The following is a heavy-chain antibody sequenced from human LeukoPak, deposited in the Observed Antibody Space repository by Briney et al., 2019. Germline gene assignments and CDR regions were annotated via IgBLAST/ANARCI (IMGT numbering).Heavy chain of an antibody. CDR2: IDSDGIST. Sequence: PGGSLRLSCAASEFTFSSYWMHWVGQAPGKGLVWVSRIDSDGISTSYADSVKGRFTISRDNAKNTLYLQMNTLRAEDTAVYYCARGFTIFGVVNDAFDIWGQGTMVTVSS. CDR3: ARGFTIFGVVNDAFDI. D-gene: IGHD3-3*01. CDR1: EFTFSSYW. V-gene: IGHV3-74*01. J-gene: IGHJ3*02.